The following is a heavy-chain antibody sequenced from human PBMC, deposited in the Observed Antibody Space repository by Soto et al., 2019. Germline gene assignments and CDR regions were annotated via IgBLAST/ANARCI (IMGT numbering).Heavy chain of an antibody. Sequence: PGGSLRLSCAASGFTFSSYAMSWVRQAPGKGLEWVSAISGSGGSTYYADSVKGRFTISRDNSKNTLYLQMNSLRAEDTAVYYCAKGVYYGSGRACVDYWGQGTLVTVSS. CDR3: AKGVYYGSGRACVDY. J-gene: IGHJ4*02. CDR1: GFTFSSYA. CDR2: ISGSGGST. D-gene: IGHD3-10*01. V-gene: IGHV3-23*01.